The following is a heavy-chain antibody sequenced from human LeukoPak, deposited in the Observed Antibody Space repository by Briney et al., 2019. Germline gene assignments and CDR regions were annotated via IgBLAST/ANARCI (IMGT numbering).Heavy chain of an antibody. J-gene: IGHJ4*02. CDR1: GFTFSSYA. V-gene: IGHV3-23*01. Sequence: GGSLRLSCAASGFTFSSYAMSWVRQAPGKGLEWVSAISGSGGSTYYADSVKGRFTISRDNSKNTLYLQMNSLRAEDTAVYYCAKDRGYVVVPAAHRDWGQGTLVTVSS. CDR2: ISGSGGST. D-gene: IGHD2-2*01. CDR3: AKDRGYVVVPAAHRD.